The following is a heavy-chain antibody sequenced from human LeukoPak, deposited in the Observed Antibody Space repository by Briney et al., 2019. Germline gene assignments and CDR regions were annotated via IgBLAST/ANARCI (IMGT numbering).Heavy chain of an antibody. D-gene: IGHD3-22*01. V-gene: IGHV4-59*01. J-gene: IGHJ5*02. CDR2: IYYSGSN. CDR1: VGSISSYY. CDR3: AREFTYYYDSRVHGFVP. Sequence: PESLSLTCTVSVGSISSYYWRWIRPPPRRGLEGVGYIYYSGSNNYNPSIQSRVTISVAPPKNQFSLKPSSVTAADTAVYYWAREFTYYYDSRVHGFVPWGEGTLVTVSS.